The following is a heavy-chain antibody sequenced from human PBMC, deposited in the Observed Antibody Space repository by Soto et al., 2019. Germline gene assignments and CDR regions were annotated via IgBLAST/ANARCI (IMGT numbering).Heavy chain of an antibody. V-gene: IGHV1-69*02. J-gene: IGHJ6*02. D-gene: IGHD1-7*01. Sequence: SVKVSCKASGGTFSSYTISWVRQAPGQGLEWMGRIIPILGIANYAQKFQGRVTITADKSTSTAYMELSSLRSEDTAVYYCARGRNLVVSMYYGLDLWGQGTTVTVSS. CDR2: IIPILGIA. CDR1: GGTFSSYT. CDR3: ARGRNLVVSMYYGLDL.